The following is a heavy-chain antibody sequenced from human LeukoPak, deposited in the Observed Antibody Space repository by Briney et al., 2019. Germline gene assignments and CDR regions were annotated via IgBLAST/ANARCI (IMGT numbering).Heavy chain of an antibody. J-gene: IGHJ4*02. CDR1: GDSISNYY. CDR3: ARLPPVGPGLDDY. D-gene: IGHD3/OR15-3a*01. Sequence: SETLSLTCAVSGDSISNYYWSWVRQPPGKGLEWIGYIYYSGSTNYNPSLKSRVSTSADTSKNQFSLKLSSVTAADTAVYYCARLPPVGPGLDDYWGQGTLVTVSS. V-gene: IGHV4-59*01. CDR2: IYYSGST.